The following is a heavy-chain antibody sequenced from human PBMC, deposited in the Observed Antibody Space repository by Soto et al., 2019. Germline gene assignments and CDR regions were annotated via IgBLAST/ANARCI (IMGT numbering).Heavy chain of an antibody. CDR3: ARHPPGVAGFDP. Sequence: PSETLSLTGSVSGDSMSDDYWSWIRQSPGKGLEWIAFVRYTGETNYNPSLKSRATISQDTSKNQFSLILRSVTAADTAVYYCARHPPGVAGFDPWGQGTLVTVSS. J-gene: IGHJ5*02. CDR2: VRYTGET. CDR1: GDSMSDDY. D-gene: IGHD2-8*01. V-gene: IGHV4-59*01.